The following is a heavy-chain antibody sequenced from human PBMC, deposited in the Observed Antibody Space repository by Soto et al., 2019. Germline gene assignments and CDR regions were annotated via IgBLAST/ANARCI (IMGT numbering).Heavy chain of an antibody. CDR2: INRHGGST. CDR3: AGAEGYYGDLVAY. Sequence: EVQLVESGGGAVRPGGSLRLSCAASGFPFDDYGMSWVRQAPGKGLEWVSGINRHGGSTGYADSVKGRFTISRDNAKNSLHLHMNSLRAEDPAFYYCAGAEGYYGDLVAYWGQGTLVAVSA. CDR1: GFPFDDYG. D-gene: IGHD4-17*01. J-gene: IGHJ4*02. V-gene: IGHV3-20*04.